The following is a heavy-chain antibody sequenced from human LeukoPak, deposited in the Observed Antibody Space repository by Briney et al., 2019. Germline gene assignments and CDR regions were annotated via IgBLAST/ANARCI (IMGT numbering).Heavy chain of an antibody. CDR1: GGSFSGYY. J-gene: IGHJ4*02. D-gene: IGHD3-9*01. CDR3: ARQVGRYFDY. V-gene: IGHV4-59*01. Sequence: KPSETLSLTCAVYGGSFSGYYWSWIRQPPGKGLEWIGYIYYSGITNYNPSLKSRVTISVDTSKNQTSLKLGSVTAADTAVYYCARQVGRYFDYWGQGTLVTVSS. CDR2: IYYSGIT.